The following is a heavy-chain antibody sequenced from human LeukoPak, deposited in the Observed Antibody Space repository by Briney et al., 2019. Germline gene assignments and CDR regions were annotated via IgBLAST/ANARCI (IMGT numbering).Heavy chain of an antibody. CDR1: GGTFSNYA. J-gene: IGHJ4*02. CDR3: ATEIGGGPYYLDS. V-gene: IGHV1-69*04. CDR2: IVPILEIT. D-gene: IGHD2/OR15-2a*01. Sequence: SVKVSCKASGGTFSNYAITWVRQAPGQGLEFMGRIVPILEITNYAEKFQGRVTITADKSTTTAYLELSSLKSEDTAVYYCATEIGGGPYYLDSWGQGTLVTVSS.